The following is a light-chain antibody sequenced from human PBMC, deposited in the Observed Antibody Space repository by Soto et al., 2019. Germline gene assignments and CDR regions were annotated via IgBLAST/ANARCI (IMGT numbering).Light chain of an antibody. CDR2: GAS. Sequence: ELVLTQSPVTLSLSPGDIAALSCRTSHSVSSSYLAWYHQKPGQAPRLLIYGASSRATGIPDRFSGSGSGTDFTLTISRLEPEDFAVYYCQQYRSCPTWTFGQGTKVDIK. CDR3: QQYRSCPTWT. V-gene: IGKV3-20*01. J-gene: IGKJ1*01. CDR1: HSVSSSY.